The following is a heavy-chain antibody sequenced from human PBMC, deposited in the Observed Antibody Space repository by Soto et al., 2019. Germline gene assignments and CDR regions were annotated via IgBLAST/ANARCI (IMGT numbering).Heavy chain of an antibody. CDR2: ISWNGAAT. D-gene: IGHD3-10*01. J-gene: IGHJ4*02. CDR1: GFTFDDYA. V-gene: IGHV3-9*01. Sequence: EVQLVESGGGLVQPGGSLRLSCAASGFTFDDYAIHWVRQAPGKGLEWVSGISWNGAATGYVDSVKGRFSISRDNTKNTLHLQMNSLRSEDTAVYYCANLPLYGSGFDCWGQGTLVTVSS. CDR3: ANLPLYGSGFDC.